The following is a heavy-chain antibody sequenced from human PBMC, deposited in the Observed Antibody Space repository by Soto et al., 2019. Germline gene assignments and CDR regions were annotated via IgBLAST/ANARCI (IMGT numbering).Heavy chain of an antibody. J-gene: IGHJ6*03. CDR3: ARGLYSSGSYYYYYMDV. CDR1: GYTFTSYD. CDR2: MNPNSGNT. Sequence: QVQLVQSGAEVKKPGASVKVSCKASGYTFTSYDINWVRQATGQGLEWMGWMNPNSGNTGYAQKFQGRVTMTRNTSISTAYMERSSLRSEDTAVYYWARGLYSSGSYYYYYMDVWGKGTTVTVS. D-gene: IGHD6-19*01. V-gene: IGHV1-8*01.